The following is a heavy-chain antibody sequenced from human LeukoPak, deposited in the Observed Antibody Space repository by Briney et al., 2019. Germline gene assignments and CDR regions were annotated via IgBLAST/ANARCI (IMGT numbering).Heavy chain of an antibody. CDR3: ARDHYDFWSGYYTGSRFDP. J-gene: IGHJ5*02. CDR1: GGSISSGGYY. CDR2: IYYSGST. Sequence: SQTLSLTCTVSGGSISSGGYYWSWIRQPPGKGLEWIGYIYYSGSTNYNPSLKSRVTISVDTSKNQFYLNLSSVTAADTAVYYCARDHYDFWSGYYTGSRFDPWGQGTLVTVSS. D-gene: IGHD3-3*01. V-gene: IGHV4-61*08.